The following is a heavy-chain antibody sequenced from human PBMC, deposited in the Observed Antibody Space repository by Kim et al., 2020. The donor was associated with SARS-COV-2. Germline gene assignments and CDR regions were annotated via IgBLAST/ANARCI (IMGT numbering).Heavy chain of an antibody. Sequence: GESLKIYCKGSGYSFTSYWISWVRQMPGKGLEWMGRIDLSDSYAKYSPSFQGHVTISADKSISTAYLQWSSLKASDTAMYYCARHGHEYSTSSYYYYGMDVWGLGTTVTVSS. J-gene: IGHJ6*02. D-gene: IGHD6-6*01. V-gene: IGHV5-10-1*01. CDR1: GYSFTSYW. CDR3: ARHGHEYSTSSYYYYGMDV. CDR2: IDLSDSYA.